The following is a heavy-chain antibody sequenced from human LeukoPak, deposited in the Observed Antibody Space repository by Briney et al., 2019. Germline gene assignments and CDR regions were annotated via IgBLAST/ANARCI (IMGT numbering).Heavy chain of an antibody. CDR3: GIDPNGDYIGAFDF. D-gene: IGHD4-17*01. CDR2: ITGSGTTT. Sequence: PGGSLRLSCVASGIAFRNYAMTWVRQAPGKGLELVSSITGSGTTTRYADSVKGRFTISRDNSVGTLYLQLNSLSAADTAVYYCGIDPNGDYIGAFDFWGQGTKVTASS. CDR1: GIAFRNYA. V-gene: IGHV3-23*01. J-gene: IGHJ3*01.